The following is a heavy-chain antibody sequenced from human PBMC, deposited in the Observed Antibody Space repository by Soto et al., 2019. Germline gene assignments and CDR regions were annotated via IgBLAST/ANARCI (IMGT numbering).Heavy chain of an antibody. CDR3: SRVDPGETSPFDH. D-gene: IGHD3-10*01. Sequence: ASETLSLTCSVSGGSISSHYLSWIRQAPGKGLEWIGYFYFSGSTDYNPSLKSRVTISIDTSKSQFSLQLSSVTAADTAVYYCSRVDPGETSPFDHWGQGTLVTVSS. J-gene: IGHJ4*02. V-gene: IGHV4-59*08. CDR2: FYFSGST. CDR1: GGSISSHY.